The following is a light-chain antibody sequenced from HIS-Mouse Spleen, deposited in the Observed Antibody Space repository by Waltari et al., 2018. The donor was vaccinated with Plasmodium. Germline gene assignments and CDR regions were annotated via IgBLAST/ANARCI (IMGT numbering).Light chain of an antibody. CDR2: AAS. CDR3: QQSYSTWT. V-gene: IGKV1-39*01. CDR1: QSISSY. J-gene: IGKJ1*01. Sequence: DIQMTQSPSSLSASVGDRVTITCRASQSISSYLNWYQQKPGKDPKLLIYAASRLQSGVPSRFSGSGSGTDFTLTISSLQPEDFATYNCQQSYSTWTFGQGTKVEIK.